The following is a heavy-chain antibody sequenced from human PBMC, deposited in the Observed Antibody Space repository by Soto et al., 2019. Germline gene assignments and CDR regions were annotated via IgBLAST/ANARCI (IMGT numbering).Heavy chain of an antibody. Sequence: QVHLVESGGGVVRPGGSLRLSCAASGFTFSTHAMHWVRQAPGKGLEWVALISYDGTTKYYADSVKGRFTISRDNSKNTLSLQMNSLRGEDMAIYYCARDRPYSSSWYPEYWGQGTLVTVSS. CDR1: GFTFSTHA. V-gene: IGHV3-30-3*01. J-gene: IGHJ4*02. CDR3: ARDRPYSSSWYPEY. CDR2: ISYDGTTK. D-gene: IGHD6-13*01.